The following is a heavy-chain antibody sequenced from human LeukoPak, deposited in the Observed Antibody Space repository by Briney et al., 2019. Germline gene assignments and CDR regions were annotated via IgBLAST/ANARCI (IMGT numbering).Heavy chain of an antibody. V-gene: IGHV3-64*01. CDR1: GFTFSNYA. D-gene: IGHD3-10*01. J-gene: IGHJ4*02. CDR2: ISSNGGST. Sequence: GGSLRLSCAASGFTFSNYAMHWVRQAPGKGLESVSSISSNGGSTYYANSVKGRFTISRDNSKNTLYLQMGNLRPEDMAVYYCARRYYGSGSSFDYWGQGTLVTVSS. CDR3: ARRYYGSGSSFDY.